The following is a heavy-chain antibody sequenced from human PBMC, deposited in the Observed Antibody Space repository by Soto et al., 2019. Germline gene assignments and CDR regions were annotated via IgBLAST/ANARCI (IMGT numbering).Heavy chain of an antibody. J-gene: IGHJ4*02. D-gene: IGHD6-6*01. CDR2: IYYTGST. V-gene: IGHV4-61*01. CDR1: GGSVNSGFYY. CDR3: AREYSNSPEAFDY. Sequence: SETLSLTCTVSGGSVNSGFYYWSGIRQPPGKGLEWIGYIYYTGSTNYNPSLKSRVTISLDTSRNQFSLKLSSVTAADTAVYYCAREYSNSPEAFDYWGQGTLVTVSS.